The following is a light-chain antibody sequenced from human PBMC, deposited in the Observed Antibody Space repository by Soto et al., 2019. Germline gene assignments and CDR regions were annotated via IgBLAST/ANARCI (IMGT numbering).Light chain of an antibody. CDR1: QTISNW. J-gene: IGKJ1*01. CDR3: QHDNSYSGT. V-gene: IGKV1-5*03. Sequence: DIQMTQSPSTLSASVGDRVTITCRASQTISNWLAWYQQKTGKAPKLLIHGASILESGVPSRFSGSGSGTEFTLTISILQPDDFATYYCQHDNSYSGTGGQGTEVDIK. CDR2: GAS.